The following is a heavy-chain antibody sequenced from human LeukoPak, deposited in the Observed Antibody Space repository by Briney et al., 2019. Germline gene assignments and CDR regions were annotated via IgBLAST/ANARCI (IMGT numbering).Heavy chain of an antibody. CDR3: ASEVVVAATHPFDI. CDR2: ISYDGSNK. V-gene: IGHV3-30*03. D-gene: IGHD2-15*01. Sequence: GRSLTLSCAASGFTFSSYGIHWVRQAPGKGLEWVAVISYDGSNKYYADSVKGRFTISRDNSKNTLYLQMNSLRAEDTAVYYCASEVVVAATHPFDIWGQGTMVTVSS. J-gene: IGHJ3*02. CDR1: GFTFSSYG.